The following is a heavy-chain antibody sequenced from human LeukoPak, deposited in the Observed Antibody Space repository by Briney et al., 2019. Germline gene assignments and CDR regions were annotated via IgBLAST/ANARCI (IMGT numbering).Heavy chain of an antibody. V-gene: IGHV3-64D*06. CDR1: GFTFSRYA. D-gene: IGHD1-1*01. CDR2: ISGNGGST. J-gene: IGHJ4*02. CDR3: VKEGSLTQPDY. Sequence: GGSLRLSCSASGFTFSRYAMHWVRQASGKGLDYVSAISGNGGSTYYADSVEGRFTISRDNSKNTLYLQVSSLRAEDSAVYYCVKEGSLTQPDYWGQGTLVTVSS.